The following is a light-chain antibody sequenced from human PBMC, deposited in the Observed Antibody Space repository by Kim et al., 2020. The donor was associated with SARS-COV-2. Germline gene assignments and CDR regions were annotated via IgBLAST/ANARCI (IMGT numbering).Light chain of an antibody. V-gene: IGLV3-1*01. Sequence: VPPGQTASITCSGDKLGDKYAFWYQQKPGQTPVLVIYYDDKRPSEIPERFSGSTSGNTATLTISGTQTMDEASYFCQAWDSSTAVFGGGTQLTVL. J-gene: IGLJ2*01. CDR2: YDD. CDR3: QAWDSSTAV. CDR1: KLGDKY.